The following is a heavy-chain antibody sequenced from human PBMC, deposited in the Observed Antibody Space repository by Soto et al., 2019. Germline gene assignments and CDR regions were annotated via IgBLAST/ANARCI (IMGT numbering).Heavy chain of an antibody. CDR1: GFTFSSYG. V-gene: IGHV3-30*18. CDR2: ISYDGSNK. D-gene: IGHD5-12*01. Sequence: GGSLRLSCAASGFTFSSYGMHWVRQAPGKGLEWVAVISYDGSNKYYADSVKGRFTISRDNSKNTLYLQMNSLRAEDTAVYYCAKDRGYSGYDSAGFDYWGQGTLVTVSS. J-gene: IGHJ4*02. CDR3: AKDRGYSGYDSAGFDY.